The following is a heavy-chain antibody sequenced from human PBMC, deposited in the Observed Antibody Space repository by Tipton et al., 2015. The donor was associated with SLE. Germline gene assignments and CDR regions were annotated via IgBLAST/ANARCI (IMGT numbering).Heavy chain of an antibody. CDR2: ISADGGHT. CDR1: GFTFRSYW. CDR3: GRDVAAAGGVDY. Sequence: SLRLSCAASGFTFRSYWMHWVRQVPGKGMAWVARISADGGHTAYADSVEGRFSISRDNAKNTLYLQMHALTVEDTGMFYCGRDVAAAGGVDYWGQGVFVSVSS. J-gene: IGHJ4*02. D-gene: IGHD6-13*01. V-gene: IGHV3-74*01.